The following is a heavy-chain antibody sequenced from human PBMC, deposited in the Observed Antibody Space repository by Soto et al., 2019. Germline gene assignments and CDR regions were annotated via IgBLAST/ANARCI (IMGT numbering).Heavy chain of an antibody. J-gene: IGHJ4*02. D-gene: IGHD1-26*01. V-gene: IGHV1-18*01. Sequence: QVPLVQSGPEVKKPGASVKVSCKTSGYTPTNYDIGWVRQAPGQGLEYMGWISAYNGNTNYARKLQDRVTLTTDTSTRTAYMELRSLQSGDTAIYYCARGLYRRGTYYAFDNWGQGTLVTVSS. CDR1: GYTPTNYD. CDR3: ARGLYRRGTYYAFDN. CDR2: ISAYNGNT.